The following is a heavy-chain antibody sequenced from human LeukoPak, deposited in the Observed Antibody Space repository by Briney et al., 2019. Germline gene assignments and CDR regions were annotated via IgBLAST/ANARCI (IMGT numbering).Heavy chain of an antibody. CDR1: GFTFSSEW. Sequence: AGGSLRLSCAASGFTFSSEWMHWVRQAPGRGLVWISHIDGNGRTTNYGDSVRGRFTVSRDNAKNTLYLQMSSLRVEDTAIYYCVSGSGWIFDYWGQGTLVTVSS. CDR3: VSGSGWIFDY. J-gene: IGHJ4*02. V-gene: IGHV3-74*01. CDR2: IDGNGRTT. D-gene: IGHD6-19*01.